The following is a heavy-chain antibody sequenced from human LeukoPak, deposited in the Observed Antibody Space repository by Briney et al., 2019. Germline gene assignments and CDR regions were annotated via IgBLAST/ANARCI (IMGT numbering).Heavy chain of an antibody. J-gene: IGHJ4*02. CDR2: IYSGGST. V-gene: IGHV3-53*01. D-gene: IGHD4-17*01. CDR1: GFTVSSNI. Sequence: GGSLRLSCAASGFTVSSNIMSWVRQAPGKGLEWVSVIYSGGSTYYADSVKGRFSISRDNSKNTLYLQMNSLRAEDTAVYYCARVYGAFFNTPGDYWGQGTLVTVSS. CDR3: ARVYGAFFNTPGDY.